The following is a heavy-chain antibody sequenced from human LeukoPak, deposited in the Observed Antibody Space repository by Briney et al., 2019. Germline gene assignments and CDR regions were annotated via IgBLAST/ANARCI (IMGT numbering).Heavy chain of an antibody. CDR1: GFSVSSNH. D-gene: IGHD3-22*01. J-gene: IGHJ2*01. V-gene: IGHV3-53*01. CDR3: ARLAAGYWYFDL. Sequence: GGSLRLSCTASGFSVSSNHMSWVRQAPGKGLEWVSLMYGGGATSYAESVKGRFTLSRDNSKSTLFFEMNSLRAEDTAVYYCARLAAGYWYFDLWGRGTLVTVSS. CDR2: MYGGGAT.